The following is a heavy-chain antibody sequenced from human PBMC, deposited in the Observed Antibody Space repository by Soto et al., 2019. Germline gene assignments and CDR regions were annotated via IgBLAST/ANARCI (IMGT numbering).Heavy chain of an antibody. CDR3: STTTGY. D-gene: IGHD1-1*01. V-gene: IGHV4-39*01. Sequence: QLQLQESGPGLVKPSETLSLTCIVSGGSISSSNYYWAWVRQPPGKGLEWIGSMYYSGNTYYNASLKSRVTIFVDTSKSQFFLKLSSVTAADTAIYYCSTTTGYWGQGILVSVSS. CDR1: GGSISSSNYY. CDR2: MYYSGNT. J-gene: IGHJ4*02.